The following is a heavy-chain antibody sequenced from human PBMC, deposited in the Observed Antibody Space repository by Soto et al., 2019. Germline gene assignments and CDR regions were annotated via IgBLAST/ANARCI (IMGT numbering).Heavy chain of an antibody. V-gene: IGHV4-34*01. CDR3: ARAELLHYFDP. CDR2: INLSGRS. CDR1: GGSFSGYF. D-gene: IGHD3-10*01. J-gene: IGHJ5*02. Sequence: QVHLQQWGAGLLKPSETLSLTCAVDGGSFSGYFCSWIRQPPGKGLEWIGEINLSGRSDYNPSLKSRVSISVDTSKNQFSLNLTSVTAADTGVYFCARAELLHYFDPLGQGTLVTVSS.